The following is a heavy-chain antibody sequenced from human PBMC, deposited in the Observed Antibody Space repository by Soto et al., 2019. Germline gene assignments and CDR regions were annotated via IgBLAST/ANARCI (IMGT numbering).Heavy chain of an antibody. D-gene: IGHD5-18*01. Sequence: ASVKVSCKASGYTFTSYGISWVRQAPGQGLEWMGWISAYNGNTNYAQKLQGRVTMTTDTSTSTAYMELRSLRSDDTAVYYCARGTGSYGSYEVGYYYYYMDVWGKGTTVTVSS. CDR2: ISAYNGNT. V-gene: IGHV1-18*01. J-gene: IGHJ6*03. CDR1: GYTFTSYG. CDR3: ARGTGSYGSYEVGYYYYYMDV.